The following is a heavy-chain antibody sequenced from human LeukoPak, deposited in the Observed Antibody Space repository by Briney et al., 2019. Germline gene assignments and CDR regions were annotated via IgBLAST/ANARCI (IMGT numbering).Heavy chain of an antibody. CDR3: ARQYTVTTALGLLRWFDT. CDR1: GGTFSSYA. V-gene: IGHV1-69*06. Sequence: GASVKVSCKASGGTFSSYAISWVRQAPGQGLEWMGGIIPIFGTVNYAQKFQGRVTITADKSTSTAYMELSSLRSEDTAVYYCARQYTVTTALGLLRWFDTWGQGTLVTVSS. D-gene: IGHD4-17*01. CDR2: IIPIFGTV. J-gene: IGHJ5*02.